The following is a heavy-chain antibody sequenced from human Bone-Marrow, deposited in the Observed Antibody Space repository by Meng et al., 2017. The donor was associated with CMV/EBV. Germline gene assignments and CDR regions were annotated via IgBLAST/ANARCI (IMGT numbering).Heavy chain of an antibody. D-gene: IGHD2-15*01. CDR3: TSHSLPSDY. Sequence: GESLKISCVGSGFTFSTYAMSWVRQAPGKGLEWVAVIDSGGSSTYYAGSVKGRFTISRDKSKNTLYLQMNSLKTEDTAVYFCTSHSLPSDYWGQGTLVTVSS. CDR1: GFTFSTYA. J-gene: IGHJ4*02. CDR2: IDSGGSST. V-gene: IGHV3-23*03.